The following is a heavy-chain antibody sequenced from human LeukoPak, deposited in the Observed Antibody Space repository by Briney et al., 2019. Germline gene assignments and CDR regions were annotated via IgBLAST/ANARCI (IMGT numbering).Heavy chain of an antibody. V-gene: IGHV4-30-4*08. CDR3: ARARGPTYYYDSSGYYLDY. J-gene: IGHJ4*02. Sequence: SETLSLTCTVSGGSISSSDYYWSWIRQPPGKGLEWIGYIYYSGSTFYNPSLKSRVTISVDTSKNQFSLKLSSVTAADTAVYYCARARGPTYYYDSSGYYLDYWGQGTLVTVSS. CDR1: GGSISSSDYY. D-gene: IGHD3-22*01. CDR2: IYYSGST.